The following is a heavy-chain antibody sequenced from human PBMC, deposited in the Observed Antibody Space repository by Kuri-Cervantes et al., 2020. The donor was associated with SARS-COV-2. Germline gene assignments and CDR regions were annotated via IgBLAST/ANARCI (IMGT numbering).Heavy chain of an antibody. V-gene: IGHV3-11*06. CDR2: ISSSSSYT. J-gene: IGHJ5*02. Sequence: GESLKISCAASGFTFSDYYMSWIRQAPGKGLEWVSDISSSSSYTNYADSVKGRFTISRDNAKNSLYLQMNSLRAEDTAVYYCARGQGSGWYLGLSANWFDPWGQGTLVTVSS. D-gene: IGHD6-13*01. CDR1: GFTFSDYY. CDR3: ARGQGSGWYLGLSANWFDP.